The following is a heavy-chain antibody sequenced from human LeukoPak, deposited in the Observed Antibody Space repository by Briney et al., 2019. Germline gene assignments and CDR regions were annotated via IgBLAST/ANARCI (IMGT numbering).Heavy chain of an antibody. V-gene: IGHV4-4*07. Sequence: SETLSLTCTVSGGSISSYYWSWIRQPAGKGLEWIGRIYTSGSTNYNPSLKSRVTMSVDTSKNQFSLKLSSVTAADTAVYYCARTSAAIRAFSLDAFDIWGQGTMVTVS. D-gene: IGHD2-2*02. CDR2: IYTSGST. CDR1: GGSISSYY. J-gene: IGHJ3*02. CDR3: ARTSAAIRAFSLDAFDI.